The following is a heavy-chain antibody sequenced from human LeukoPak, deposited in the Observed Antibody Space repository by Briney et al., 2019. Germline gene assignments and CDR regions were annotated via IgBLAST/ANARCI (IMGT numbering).Heavy chain of an antibody. D-gene: IGHD3-22*01. J-gene: IGHJ3*01. CDR1: GASFTSHY. CDR3: ARGRGSPYYVEAFDV. CDR2: LYYSGST. Sequence: PSETLSLTRSVSGASFTSHYWGWIRQPPGKGPEWIGHLYYSGSTTYNPSLESRVTMSVDTPRKQISLKLSSVAAADTAVYYCARGRGSPYYVEAFDVWGQGTVVTVSS. V-gene: IGHV4-59*11.